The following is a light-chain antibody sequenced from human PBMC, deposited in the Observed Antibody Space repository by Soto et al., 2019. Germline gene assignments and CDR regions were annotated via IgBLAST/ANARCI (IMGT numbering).Light chain of an antibody. CDR2: LGS. Sequence: DVVMTQSPLSLPVTPGEPAAISCRSSQSLLHSYVNNYLDWYLQKPGQSPQPLICLGSNRASVVSDRFSGSGSGTDFTLTIRSVEAEDVGVDDGMQDLHTPWTSGQGTQVEL. J-gene: IGKJ1*01. CDR3: MQDLHTPWT. CDR1: QSLLHSYVNNY. V-gene: IGKV2-28*01.